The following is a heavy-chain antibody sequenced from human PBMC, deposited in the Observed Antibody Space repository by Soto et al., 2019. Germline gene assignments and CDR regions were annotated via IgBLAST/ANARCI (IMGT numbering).Heavy chain of an antibody. V-gene: IGHV3-9*01. J-gene: IGHJ6*03. CDR3: AKDTGSSSSPVYYFYMDV. Sequence: GGSLRLSCAASGFTFDDYAMHWVRQVPGKGLEWVSGISWNRGSIGYADSVKGRFTISRDNAKNSLYLQMNSLRTEDTALYYCAKDTGSSSSPVYYFYMDVWGKGITVTVSS. D-gene: IGHD6-6*01. CDR1: GFTFDDYA. CDR2: ISWNRGSI.